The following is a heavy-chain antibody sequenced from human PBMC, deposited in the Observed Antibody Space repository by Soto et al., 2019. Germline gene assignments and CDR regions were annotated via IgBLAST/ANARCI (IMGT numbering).Heavy chain of an antibody. D-gene: IGHD2-2*01. CDR3: AGQTDDGYCTRTNCPFDS. CDR1: GFTVNNNY. Sequence: EVQLEESGGGLIQPGGSLRLSCAASGFTVNNNYMSWIRQAPGKGLEWVSIINPDGNTDYADSVKGRFTISRDDSKNTVFLLLNSLRTDDTAVYYCAGQTDDGYCTRTNCPFDSWGQGTLVTVSS. V-gene: IGHV3-53*01. CDR2: INPDGNT. J-gene: IGHJ4*02.